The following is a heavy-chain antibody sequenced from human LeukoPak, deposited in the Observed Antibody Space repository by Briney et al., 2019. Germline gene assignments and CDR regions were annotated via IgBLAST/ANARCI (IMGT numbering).Heavy chain of an antibody. D-gene: IGHD3-10*01. CDR2: IYPGDSDT. J-gene: IGHJ4*02. CDR3: ATARPHSSGILWVY. V-gene: IGHV5-51*01. CDR1: GSVFSNYW. Sequence: GESLKISCKSSGSVFSNYWIGWVRHMPGKGLEWMGIIYPGDSDTRYSPSFQGQVTISADKSISTAYLQWSSLKASDTAMYYCATARPHSSGILWVYWGQGTLVTVSS.